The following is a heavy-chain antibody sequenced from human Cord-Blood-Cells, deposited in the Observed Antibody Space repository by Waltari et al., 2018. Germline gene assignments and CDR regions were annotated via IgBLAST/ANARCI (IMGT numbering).Heavy chain of an antibody. CDR1: GCSVSRVSYY. J-gene: IGHJ4*02. V-gene: IGHV4-61*01. CDR2: TYYRGST. Sequence: QVQLQESGPGLAKPSESLSLTCTVSGCSVSRVSYYWSWCSHPPGKGLEWIGYTYYRGSTTYNPSLKSRVTISVDTSKNQFSLKLSSVTAADTAVYYCARVCYDILTGYYYFDYWGQGTLVTVSS. CDR3: ARVCYDILTGYYYFDY. D-gene: IGHD3-9*01.